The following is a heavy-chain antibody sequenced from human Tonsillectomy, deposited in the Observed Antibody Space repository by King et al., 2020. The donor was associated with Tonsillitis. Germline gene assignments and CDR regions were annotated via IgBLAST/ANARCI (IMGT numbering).Heavy chain of an antibody. V-gene: IGHV3-23*04. D-gene: IGHD6-19*01. CDR1: GFTFSSSA. CDR2: ISGSGGST. J-gene: IGHJ4*01. CDR3: AKDPSGWHVSYY. Sequence: QLVQSGGGLVQPGGYLRLSCADSGFTFSSSAMSWVRQAPGKGLEWVSAISGSGGSTYYADSVKGRFTISRDNSKNTLYLQMNSLRAEDTAVYYCAKDPSGWHVSYYCGHGTLVTVSS.